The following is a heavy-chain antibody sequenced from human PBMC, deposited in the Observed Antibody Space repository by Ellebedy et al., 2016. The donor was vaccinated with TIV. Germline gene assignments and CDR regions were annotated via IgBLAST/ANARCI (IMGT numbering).Heavy chain of an antibody. D-gene: IGHD3-3*01. CDR2: INHSGST. CDR3: ARVWRGNHYYYYYGMDV. CDR1: GGSFSGYY. J-gene: IGHJ6*02. V-gene: IGHV4-34*01. Sequence: SETLSLTCAVYGGSFSGYYWSWIRQPPGKGLEWIGEINHSGSTNYNPSLKSRVTVTADTSKNQFSLKLSSVTAADTAVYYCARVWRGNHYYYYYGMDVWGQGTTVTVSS.